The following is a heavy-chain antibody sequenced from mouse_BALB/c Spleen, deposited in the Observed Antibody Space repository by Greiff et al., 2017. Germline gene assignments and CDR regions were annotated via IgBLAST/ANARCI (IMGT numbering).Heavy chain of an antibody. CDR1: GFNIKDTY. V-gene: IGHV14-3*02. CDR2: IDPANGNT. CDR3: ASYYGSSYDFDV. Sequence: EVKLVESGAELVKPGASVKLSCTASGFNIKDTYMHWVKQRPEQGLEWIGRIDPANGNTKYDPKFQGKATITADTSSNTAYLQLSSLTSEDTAVYYCASYYGSSYDFDVWGAGTTVTVSS. D-gene: IGHD1-1*01. J-gene: IGHJ1*01.